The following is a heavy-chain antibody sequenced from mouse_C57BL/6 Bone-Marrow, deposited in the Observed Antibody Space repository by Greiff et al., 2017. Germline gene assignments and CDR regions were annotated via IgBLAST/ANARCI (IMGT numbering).Heavy chain of an antibody. J-gene: IGHJ1*03. CDR1: GYTFTSYG. D-gene: IGHD2-2*01. CDR3: ATYGYHWCFDV. CDR2: IYPRSGNT. V-gene: IGHV1-81*01. Sequence: QVQLQQSGAELARPGASVKLSCKASGYTFTSYGISWVKQRTGQGLEWIGEIYPRSGNTYYNDKFKGKATLTADKTSSTAYMELRSLTSEDSAVYFCATYGYHWCFDVWGTGTTVTVSS.